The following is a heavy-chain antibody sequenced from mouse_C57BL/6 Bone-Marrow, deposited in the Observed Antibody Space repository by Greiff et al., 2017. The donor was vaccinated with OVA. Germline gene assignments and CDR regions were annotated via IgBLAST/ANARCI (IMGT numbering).Heavy chain of an antibody. CDR1: GFSLTSYG. CDR2: IWSGGST. CDR3: ARKSATTTGRDYFDD. Sequence: VQLQQSGPGLVQPSQSLSITCTVSGFSLTSYGVHWVRQSPGKGLEWLGVIWSGGSTDYNAAFISRLSISKDNSKSQVFFKRNSLPADDTAIYYCARKSATTTGRDYFDDWGLGTTLTVSS. V-gene: IGHV2-2*01. J-gene: IGHJ2*01. D-gene: IGHD1-1*01.